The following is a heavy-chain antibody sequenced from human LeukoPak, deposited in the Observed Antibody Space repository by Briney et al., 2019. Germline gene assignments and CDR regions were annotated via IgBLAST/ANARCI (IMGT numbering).Heavy chain of an antibody. CDR2: IYYRSKWYN. CDR1: GDSVSRNSAA. Sequence: SQTLSLTCAISGDSVSRNSAAWNWIRQSPSRGLEWLGRIYYRSKWYNDYAVSVKSRITINPDTSKNQFSLQLNSVTPEDTAVYYCARGSDPARWDFPGRLENDAFDIWGQGTMVTVSS. CDR3: ARGSDPARWDFPGRLENDAFDI. V-gene: IGHV6-1*01. J-gene: IGHJ3*02. D-gene: IGHD6-6*01.